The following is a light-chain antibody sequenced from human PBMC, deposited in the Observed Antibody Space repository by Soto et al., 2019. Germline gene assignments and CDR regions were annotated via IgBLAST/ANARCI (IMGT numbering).Light chain of an antibody. CDR3: QQYYSTRGA. V-gene: IGKV4-1*01. Sequence: DIVLTQSPDSLAVSLGGRATINCKSSQSVLYSSNNKNYLAWYQQKPGQPPKLLIYWASTRESGVPDRFSGSGSGTDFTLTISSLQAEDVAVYYCQQYYSTRGAFGQGTKVEIK. CDR2: WAS. CDR1: QSVLYSSNNKNY. J-gene: IGKJ1*01.